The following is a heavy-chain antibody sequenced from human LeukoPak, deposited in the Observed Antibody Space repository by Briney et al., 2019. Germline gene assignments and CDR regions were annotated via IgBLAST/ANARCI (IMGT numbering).Heavy chain of an antibody. Sequence: PGGSLRLSCAASGFTFSSYCMHWVRQAPGKWLEWVAFIRYEGSNKYYADSVKGRFTISRDNSKNTLYLQMNSLRAEDTAVYYCAKDSGGVTPNYFDYWGQGTLVTVSS. CDR1: GFTFSSYC. J-gene: IGHJ4*02. D-gene: IGHD2-15*01. CDR2: IRYEGSNK. V-gene: IGHV3-30*02. CDR3: AKDSGGVTPNYFDY.